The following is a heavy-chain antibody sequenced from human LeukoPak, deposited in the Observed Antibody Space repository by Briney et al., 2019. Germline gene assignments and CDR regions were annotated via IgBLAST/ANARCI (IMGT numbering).Heavy chain of an antibody. J-gene: IGHJ4*02. V-gene: IGHV3-23*01. CDR2: ISGSGGST. CDR1: GFTFTSYS. Sequence: GGSLRLSCAASGFTFTSYSMNWVRQAPGKGLEWVSAISGSGGSTYYADSVKGRFTISRDNSKNTLYLQMNSLRAEDTAVYYCAVEYYYDSSGYYSNFDYWGQGTLVTVSS. CDR3: AVEYYYDSSGYYSNFDY. D-gene: IGHD3-22*01.